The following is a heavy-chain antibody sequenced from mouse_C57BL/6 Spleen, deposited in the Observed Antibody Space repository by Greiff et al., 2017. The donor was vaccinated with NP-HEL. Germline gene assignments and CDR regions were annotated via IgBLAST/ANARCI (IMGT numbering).Heavy chain of an antibody. V-gene: IGHV1-69*01. Sequence: QVQLQQPGAELVMPGASVKLSCKASGYTFTSYWMHWVKQRPGQGLEWIGEIDPSDSDTNSNQKFKGKSTLTVDKSSSTAYMQLNSLTSEDSAVYYCARGTKDYWGQGTSVTVSS. CDR1: GYTFTSYW. CDR3: ARGTKDY. J-gene: IGHJ4*01. CDR2: IDPSDSDT.